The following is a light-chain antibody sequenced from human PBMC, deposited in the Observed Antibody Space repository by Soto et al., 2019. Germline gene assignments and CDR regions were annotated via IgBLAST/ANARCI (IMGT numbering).Light chain of an antibody. CDR3: QHYSAFSVT. J-gene: IGKJ1*01. V-gene: IGKV1-5*03. Sequence: IQMTQSPSTLSAAVEDIVTITWRASQSIGDLLAWYQQKPGEAPKVLIYKASYLESGVPSRFSGSGSGTEFTLTISSLQPEDLATYYCQHYSAFSVTFGQGTKVDIK. CDR2: KAS. CDR1: QSIGDL.